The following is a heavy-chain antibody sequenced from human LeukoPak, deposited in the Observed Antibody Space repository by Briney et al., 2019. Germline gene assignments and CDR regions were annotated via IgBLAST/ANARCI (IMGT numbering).Heavy chain of an antibody. J-gene: IGHJ6*02. V-gene: IGHV1-69*13. CDR2: IIPIFGTA. CDR3: VTNWGSRYYSDMDV. D-gene: IGHD7-27*01. Sequence: ASVKVSFKASGGTFSSYAISWVRQAPGQGLEWMGGIIPIFGTANYAQKFQGRVTITADESTSTAYMELSSLRSEDTAIYYCVTNWGSRYYSDMDVWGQGTTVTVS. CDR1: GGTFSSYA.